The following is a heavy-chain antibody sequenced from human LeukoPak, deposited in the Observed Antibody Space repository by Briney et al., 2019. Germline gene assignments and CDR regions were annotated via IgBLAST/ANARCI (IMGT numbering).Heavy chain of an antibody. D-gene: IGHD3-16*01. V-gene: IGHV4-34*01. J-gene: IGHJ4*02. CDR2: INHSGST. Sequence: KSSETLSLTCAVYGGSFSGYYWSWIRQPPGKGLEWIGEINHSGSTNYNPSLKSRVTMSVDTSKNQFSLKLSSVTAADTAVYYCARLGGYDPNFDYWGQGTLVTVSS. CDR3: ARLGGYDPNFDY. CDR1: GGSFSGYY.